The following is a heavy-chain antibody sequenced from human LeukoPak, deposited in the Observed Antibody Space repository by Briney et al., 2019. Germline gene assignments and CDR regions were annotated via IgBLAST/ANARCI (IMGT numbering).Heavy chain of an antibody. Sequence: GASVKVSCKASGGTFSSYAISWVRQAPGQGLEWMGRIIPILGITNYAQKFQGRVTMTTDTSTSTAYMELGSLRSDDTAVYYCARGKKYGDYGAAFDIWGQGTMVTVSS. CDR1: GGTFSSYA. J-gene: IGHJ3*02. CDR2: IIPILGIT. V-gene: IGHV1-69*04. D-gene: IGHD4-17*01. CDR3: ARGKKYGDYGAAFDI.